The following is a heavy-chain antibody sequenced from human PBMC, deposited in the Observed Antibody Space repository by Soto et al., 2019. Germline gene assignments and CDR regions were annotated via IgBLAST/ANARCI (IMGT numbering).Heavy chain of an antibody. CDR2: ISWNSGSI. Sequence: PGGSLRLSCASSGFTFDDYAMHWVRQAPGKGLEWGSGISWNSGSIGYAASVKGRFTISRDNAKNSLYLQMNSLRAEDTALYYCANGRKVPAAMTGYYYYYGMDVWGQGTTVTVSS. D-gene: IGHD2-2*01. CDR1: GFTFDDYA. V-gene: IGHV3-9*01. CDR3: ANGRKVPAAMTGYYYYYGMDV. J-gene: IGHJ6*02.